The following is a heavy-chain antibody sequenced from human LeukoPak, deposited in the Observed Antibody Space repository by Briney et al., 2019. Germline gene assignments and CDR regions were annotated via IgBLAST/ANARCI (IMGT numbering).Heavy chain of an antibody. D-gene: IGHD1-7*01. CDR3: AREIRITGTKGKYFQH. CDR2: ISYDGSNK. J-gene: IGHJ1*01. CDR1: GFTFSSYA. Sequence: PGGSLRLSCAASGFTFSSYAMHWVRQAPGKGLEWVAVISYDGSNKYYADSVKGRFTISRDNSKNTLYLQMNSLRAEDTAVYYCAREIRITGTKGKYFQHWGQGTLVTVSS. V-gene: IGHV3-30-3*01.